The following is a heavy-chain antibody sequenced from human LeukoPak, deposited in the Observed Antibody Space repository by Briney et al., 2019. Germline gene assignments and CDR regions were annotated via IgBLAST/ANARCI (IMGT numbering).Heavy chain of an antibody. CDR2: IIEKGNA. V-gene: IGHV4-34*12. J-gene: IGHJ2*01. D-gene: IGHD1-26*01. Sequence: SETLSLTCALYGGSFSSYSWSWTWIRQTPEKGLEWIGEIIEKGNANYNPSLKSRVTIDLDTSKNQFSLKLTSMTAADTAMYYCARSYYPPRWYFDLWGRGTLVTVSS. CDR1: GGSFSSYS. CDR3: ARSYYPPRWYFDL.